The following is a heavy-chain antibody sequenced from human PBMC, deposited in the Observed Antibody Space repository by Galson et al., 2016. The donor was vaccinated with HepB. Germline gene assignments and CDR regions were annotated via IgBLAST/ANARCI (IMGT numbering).Heavy chain of an antibody. Sequence: SLRLSCAASGFTFSIHVMHWVRQAPGKGLEWVSAVSGSGTITYYTDSVKGRFTISRDNSKNTLYLQMNSLRAEDTAVYYCAKDTLVQGIIGGYFDYWGQGTLVTVSS. CDR2: VSGSGTIT. V-gene: IGHV3-23*01. CDR3: AKDTLVQGIIGGYFDY. J-gene: IGHJ4*02. D-gene: IGHD3-10*01. CDR1: GFTFSIHV.